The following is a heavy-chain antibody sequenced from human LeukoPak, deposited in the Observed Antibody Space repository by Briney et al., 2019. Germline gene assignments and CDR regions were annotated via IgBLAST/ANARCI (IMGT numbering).Heavy chain of an antibody. CDR2: ISWNSGTI. CDR3: AKGAPKVYSDSSGYYVSYDY. J-gene: IGHJ4*02. V-gene: IGHV3-9*01. CDR1: GFNFDDYA. Sequence: RSLRLSCAASGFNFDDYAMYWVRQAPGKGLEFVSGISWNSGTIGYTDSVKGRFTISRDNAKNSLYLQMNSLRAEDTALYYCAKGAPKVYSDSSGYYVSYDYWGQGTLVTVSS. D-gene: IGHD3-22*01.